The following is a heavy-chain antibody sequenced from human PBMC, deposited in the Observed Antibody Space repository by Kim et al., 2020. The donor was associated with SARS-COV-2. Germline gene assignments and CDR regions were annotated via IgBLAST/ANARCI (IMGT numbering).Heavy chain of an antibody. CDR3: ARSPKTDDIVVVPAAMEDAFDI. CDR1: GYSFTSYW. Sequence: GESLKISCKGSGYSFTSYWISWVRHMPGKGLEWMGRIDPSDSYTNYSPSFQGHVTISADKSISTAYLQWSSLKASDTAMYYCARSPKTDDIVVVPAAMEDAFDIWGQGTMVTVSS. V-gene: IGHV5-10-1*01. D-gene: IGHD2-2*01. CDR2: IDPSDSYT. J-gene: IGHJ3*02.